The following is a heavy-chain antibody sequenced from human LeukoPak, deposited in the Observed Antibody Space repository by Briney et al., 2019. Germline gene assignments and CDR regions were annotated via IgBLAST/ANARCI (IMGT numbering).Heavy chain of an antibody. CDR1: GGSISSYY. J-gene: IGHJ4*02. Sequence: SETLSLTCTVSGGSISSYYWSWIRQPPGKGLEWIGYIYYSGSTNYNPSLKSRVTISVGTSKNQFSLKLSSVTTADTAVYYCARGIRLGELSLYYFDYWGQGTLVTVSS. V-gene: IGHV4-59*01. CDR2: IYYSGST. D-gene: IGHD3-16*02. CDR3: ARGIRLGELSLYYFDY.